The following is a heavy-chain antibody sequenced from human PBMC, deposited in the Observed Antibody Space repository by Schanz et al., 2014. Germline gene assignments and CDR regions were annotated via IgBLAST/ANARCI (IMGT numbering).Heavy chain of an antibody. D-gene: IGHD3-22*01. CDR1: GFTFENFP. J-gene: IGHJ4*02. CDR3: TRGLGTMIVAVFDH. CDR2: IRSKTYGGTT. V-gene: IGHV3-49*02. Sequence: DVQLVESGGGLVEPGQSLRLSCTVSGFTFENFPMSWFRQAPGKGLERVGLIRSKTYGGTTEYAASVIGRFTISREESRGSDYLQMDSLKTEDTDKDFCTRGLGTMIVAVFDHWAQGTQVIVSS.